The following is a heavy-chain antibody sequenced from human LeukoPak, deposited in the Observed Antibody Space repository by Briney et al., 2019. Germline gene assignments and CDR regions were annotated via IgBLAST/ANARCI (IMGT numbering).Heavy chain of an antibody. CDR1: GFTFSSYS. D-gene: IGHD3-3*01. CDR2: ISSSSSTI. J-gene: IGHJ3*02. CDR3: ARDGRFLEWLLWGAFDI. V-gene: IGHV3-48*02. Sequence: GGSLRLSCAASGFTFSSYSMNWVRQAPGKGLEWVSYISSSSSTIYYADSVKGRFTISRDNAKNSLYLQMNSLRDEDTAVYCCARDGRFLEWLLWGAFDIWGQGTMVTVSS.